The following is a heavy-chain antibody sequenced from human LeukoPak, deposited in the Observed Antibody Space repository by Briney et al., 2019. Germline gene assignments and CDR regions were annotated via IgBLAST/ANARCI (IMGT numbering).Heavy chain of an antibody. CDR3: ARENIVVVPAASYYYYGMDV. CDR2: IYSGGST. J-gene: IGHJ6*02. V-gene: IGHV3-53*01. Sequence: PSGSLRLSCAASGFTVSSNYMSWVHQAPGKGLEWVSVIYSGGSTYYADSVKGRFTISRDNSKNTLYLQMNSLRAEDTAVYYCARENIVVVPAASYYYYGMDVWGQGTTVTVSS. D-gene: IGHD2-2*01. CDR1: GFTVSSNY.